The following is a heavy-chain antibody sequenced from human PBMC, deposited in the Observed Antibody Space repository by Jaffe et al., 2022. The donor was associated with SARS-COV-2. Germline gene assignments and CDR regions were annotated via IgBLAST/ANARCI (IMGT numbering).Heavy chain of an antibody. CDR2: INHSGST. D-gene: IGHD3-3*01. CDR3: ARAKYYDFWSGYYTADAFDI. CDR1: GGSFSGYY. V-gene: IGHV4-34*01. J-gene: IGHJ3*02. Sequence: QVQLQQWGAGLLKPSETLSLTCAVYGGSFSGYYWSWIRQPPGKGLEWIGEINHSGSTNYNPSLKSRVTISVDTSKNQFSLKLSSVTAADTAVYYCARAKYYDFWSGYYTADAFDIWGQGTMVTVSS.